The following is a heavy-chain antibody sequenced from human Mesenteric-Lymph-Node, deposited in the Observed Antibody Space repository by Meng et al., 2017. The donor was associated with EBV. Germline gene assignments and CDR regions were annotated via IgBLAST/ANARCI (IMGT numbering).Heavy chain of an antibody. Sequence: QVQLVQCGAAGKKPGAAVKISCKASGYTFSSYYMHWVRQAPGQGLEWMGIINPSSGSTTYAQKFLGRVTMTRDTSTSTVYMELSSLRSEDTAVYYCARRRYCSGGVCYTLDYWGQGTLVTVSS. CDR1: GYTFSSYY. D-gene: IGHD2-8*02. J-gene: IGHJ4*02. CDR3: ARRRYCSGGVCYTLDY. CDR2: INPSSGST. V-gene: IGHV1-46*01.